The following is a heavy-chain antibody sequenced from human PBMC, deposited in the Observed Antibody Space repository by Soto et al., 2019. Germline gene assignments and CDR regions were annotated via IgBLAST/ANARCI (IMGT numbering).Heavy chain of an antibody. J-gene: IGHJ4*02. CDR3: AKGPSYGDSYFDY. CDR2: ISYDGSNK. V-gene: IGHV3-30*18. CDR1: GFTFSSYG. Sequence: QVQLVESGGGAVQPGRSLRLSCAASGFTFSSYGMHWVRQAPGKGLEWVAVISYDGSNKYYADSVKGRFTISRDNSKNTLYLQMNSLRAEDTAVYYCAKGPSYGDSYFDYWGQGTLVTVSS. D-gene: IGHD4-17*01.